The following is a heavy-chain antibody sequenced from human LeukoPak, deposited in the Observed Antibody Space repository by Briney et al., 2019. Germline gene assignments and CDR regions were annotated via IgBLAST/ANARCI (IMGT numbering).Heavy chain of an antibody. CDR3: AKVRTAAGNFSDY. V-gene: IGHV3-30*18. J-gene: IGHJ4*02. Sequence: PGGSLRLSCAASGFTFSSYGMHWVRQAPGKGLEWVAVISYDGSNKYYADSVKGRFTISRDNSKNTLYLQMNSLRAEDTAVYYCAKVRTAAGNFSDYWGQGTLVTVSS. CDR2: ISYDGSNK. CDR1: GFTFSSYG. D-gene: IGHD6-13*01.